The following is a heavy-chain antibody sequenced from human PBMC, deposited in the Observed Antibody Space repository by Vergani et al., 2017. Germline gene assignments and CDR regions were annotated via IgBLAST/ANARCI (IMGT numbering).Heavy chain of an antibody. D-gene: IGHD6-6*01. V-gene: IGHV3-21*04. CDR2: ISSSSSYI. CDR1: GFTFSSYS. CDR3: ARDLHSSVFYYYMDV. Sequence: VQLVESGGGVVQPGRSLRLSCAASGFTFSSYSMNWVRQAPGKGLEWVSSISSSSSYIYYADSVKGRFTISRDNAKNSLYLQMNSLRAEDTAVYYCARDLHSSVFYYYMDVWGKGP. J-gene: IGHJ6*03.